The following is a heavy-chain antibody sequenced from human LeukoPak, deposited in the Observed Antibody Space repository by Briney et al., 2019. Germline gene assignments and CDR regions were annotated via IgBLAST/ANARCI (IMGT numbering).Heavy chain of an antibody. V-gene: IGHV1-24*01. J-gene: IGHJ5*02. D-gene: IGHD2-2*02. CDR1: GYTLTELS. CDR3: ATVIPVVPAAIGGDWFDP. CDR2: FDPEDGET. Sequence: ASVKVSCKVSGYTLTELSMHWVRQAPGKGLEWMGGFDPEDGETIYAQKFQGRVTMTEDTSTDTAYMELSSLRSEDTAVYYCATVIPVVPAAIGGDWFDPWGQGTLVTVSS.